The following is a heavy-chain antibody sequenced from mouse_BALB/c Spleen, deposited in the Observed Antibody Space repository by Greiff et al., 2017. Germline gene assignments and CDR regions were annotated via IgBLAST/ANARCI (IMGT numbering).Heavy chain of an antibody. CDR2: IDPANGNT. V-gene: IGHV14-3*02. Sequence: VQLQQSGAELVKPGASVKLSCTASGFNIKDTYMHWVKQRPEQGLEWIGRIDPANGNTKYDPKFQGKATITADTSSNTAYLQLSSLTSEDTAVYYCASYDYDDMDYWGQGTSVTVSS. CDR1: GFNIKDTY. D-gene: IGHD6-5*01. CDR3: ASYDYDDMDY. J-gene: IGHJ4*01.